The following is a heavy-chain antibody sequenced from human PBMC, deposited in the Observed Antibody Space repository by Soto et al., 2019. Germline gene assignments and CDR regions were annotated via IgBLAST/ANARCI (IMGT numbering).Heavy chain of an antibody. CDR1: GFTFSSYW. D-gene: IGHD1-1*01. Sequence: GGSLRLSCAASGFTFSSYWMSWVRQAPGKGLEWVANIKPDGSEKYYVDPVNGRFTISRDNAKNSLYLQMNSLRAEDTAVYYCAGDLWLPGTTESYFDPWGQGNLVTVSS. V-gene: IGHV3-7*01. J-gene: IGHJ5*02. CDR3: AGDLWLPGTTESYFDP. CDR2: IKPDGSEK.